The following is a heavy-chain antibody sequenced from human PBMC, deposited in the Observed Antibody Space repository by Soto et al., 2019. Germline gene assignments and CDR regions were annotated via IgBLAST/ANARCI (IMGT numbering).Heavy chain of an antibody. CDR1: VCTLSNVW. V-gene: IGHV3-15*01. J-gene: IGHJ5*01. CDR3: STEPLAGLDT. CDR2: IKSEIEGGTT. D-gene: IGHD3-16*01. Sequence: GSLRLFCAASVCTLSNVWMTWVRRAPGKGLEWVGRIKSEIEGGTTDYAAPVKGRFTISRDDSRNTLYLQMNSLKTEDTAVYYCSTEPLAGLDTWGHGTQVTVSS.